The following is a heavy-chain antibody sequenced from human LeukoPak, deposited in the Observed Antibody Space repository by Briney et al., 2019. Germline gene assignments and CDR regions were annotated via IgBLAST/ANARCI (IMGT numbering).Heavy chain of an antibody. CDR3: TRHDDVGVAAPNWFDP. V-gene: IGHV3-73*01. Sequence: PGGSLRLSCAASGFTFSDYWMSWVRQAPGKGLEWVGRIKSKANNYATAYAASVKGRFTISRDDSKNTAYLQMSSLKAEDTAVYYCTRHDDVGVAAPNWFDPWGQGTLVTVSS. D-gene: IGHD2-15*01. CDR2: IKSKANNYAT. CDR1: GFTFSDYW. J-gene: IGHJ5*02.